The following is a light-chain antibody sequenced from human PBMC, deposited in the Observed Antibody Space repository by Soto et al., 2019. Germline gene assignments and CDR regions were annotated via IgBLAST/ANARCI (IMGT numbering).Light chain of an antibody. CDR2: GAS. V-gene: IGKV3-15*01. Sequence: EIVMTQSQATLSVSPGERATLSCRASQSVGSNLAWFQQKPGQAPRLLVYGASTRATGVPGRFSGSGSGTEFTLTLTILQSEDFAGYYCQHHNYWPSFGQGTKLEIK. CDR1: QSVGSN. CDR3: QHHNYWPS. J-gene: IGKJ2*01.